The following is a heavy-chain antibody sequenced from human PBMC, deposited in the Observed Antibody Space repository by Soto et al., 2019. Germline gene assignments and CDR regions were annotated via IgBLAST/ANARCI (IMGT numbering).Heavy chain of an antibody. V-gene: IGHV4-61*01. Sequence: SETLSLTCTVSGGSASSGSYYWSWFRQPPGKGLEWIGYIYYSGSTNYNPSLKSRVTISVDTSKNQFSLKLSSVTAADTAVYYCARVSLQGYGSGSYSSYYGMDVWGQGTTVTVSS. CDR1: GGSASSGSYY. D-gene: IGHD3-10*01. CDR3: ARVSLQGYGSGSYSSYYGMDV. CDR2: IYYSGST. J-gene: IGHJ6*02.